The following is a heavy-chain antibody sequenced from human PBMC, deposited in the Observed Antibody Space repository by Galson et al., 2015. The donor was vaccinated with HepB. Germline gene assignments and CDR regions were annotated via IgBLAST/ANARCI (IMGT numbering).Heavy chain of an antibody. CDR3: ARDEYCSSTSCYGWFDP. CDR2: INAGNGNT. J-gene: IGHJ5*02. D-gene: IGHD2-2*01. V-gene: IGHV1-3*01. CDR1: GYTFTSYA. Sequence: SVKVSCKASGYTFTSYAMHWVRQAPGRRLEWMGWINAGNGNTKYSQKFQGRVTITRDTSASTVYMELSSLRSEDTAVYYCARDEYCSSTSCYGWFDPWGQGTLVTVSS.